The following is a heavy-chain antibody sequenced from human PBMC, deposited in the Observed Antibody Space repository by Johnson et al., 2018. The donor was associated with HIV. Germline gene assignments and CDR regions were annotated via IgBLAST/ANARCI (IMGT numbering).Heavy chain of an antibody. CDR2: MWYDGSNK. V-gene: IGHV3-33*06. Sequence: QVQLVESGGNLVQPGGSLRLSCAASGFTFSTYGMHWVRQAPGKGLEWVAVMWYDGSNKYYADSVKGRFTISRDNSKNTLYLQMNSLRVEDTAVYYCAKGEQLVISRKGHDAFDIWGQGTMVTVSS. CDR1: GFTFSTYG. J-gene: IGHJ3*02. CDR3: AKGEQLVISRKGHDAFDI. D-gene: IGHD6-6*01.